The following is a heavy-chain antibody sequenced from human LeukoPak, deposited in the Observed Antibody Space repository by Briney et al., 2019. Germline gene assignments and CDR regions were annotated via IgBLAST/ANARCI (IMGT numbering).Heavy chain of an antibody. J-gene: IGHJ6*02. CDR2: MNPNSGNT. D-gene: IGHD3-10*01. V-gene: IGHV1-8*01. CDR3: ARVILVRGVIHYYYYGMDV. CDR1: GYTFTSYD. Sequence: ASVKVSCKASGYTFTSYDTNWVRQATGQGLEWMGWMNPNSGNTGYAQKFQGRVTMTRNTSISTAYMELSSLRSEDTAVYYCARVILVRGVIHYYYYGMDVWGQGTTVTVSS.